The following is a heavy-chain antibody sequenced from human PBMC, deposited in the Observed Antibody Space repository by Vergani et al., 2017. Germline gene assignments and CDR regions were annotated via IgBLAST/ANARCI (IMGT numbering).Heavy chain of an antibody. J-gene: IGHJ6*03. CDR3: ARVDTQVPATSHFYYMDV. CDR2: IFYSGTT. V-gene: IGHV4-31*03. Sequence: QVQLQESGPGVVKPSQTLSLTCPVSGGSISSGDHCWTWIRQRPWKGLEWIGYIFYSGTTYDNPSLRSRLTISVDTSRNQFSLKLRSVTAADTAVYYCARVDTQVPATSHFYYMDVWGKGTTVVVSS. CDR1: GGSISSGDHC. D-gene: IGHD6-25*01.